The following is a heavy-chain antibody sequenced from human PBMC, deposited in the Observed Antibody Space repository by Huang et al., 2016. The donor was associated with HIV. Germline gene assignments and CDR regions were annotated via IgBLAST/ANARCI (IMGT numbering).Heavy chain of an antibody. Sequence: QVHLVQSGAAVKKPGSSVKVSCKSSGDSFTSLPINWVRQAPGQGREWSEGRVPMLVSATYAQKLRGRVTISADESTSTAYMELSRLRSDDTAMYYCATSTPMLGESGGWSGKVVITENVPYVDWGQGTLVTVSS. CDR2: RVPMLVSA. CDR3: ATSTPMLGESGGWSGKVVITENVPYVD. CDR1: GDSFTSLP. D-gene: IGHD3-22*01. V-gene: IGHV1-69*01. J-gene: IGHJ4*02.